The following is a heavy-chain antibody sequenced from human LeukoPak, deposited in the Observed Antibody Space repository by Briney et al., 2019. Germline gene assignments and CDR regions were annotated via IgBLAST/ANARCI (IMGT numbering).Heavy chain of an antibody. J-gene: IGHJ4*02. CDR2: ISGSGGST. V-gene: IGHV3-23*01. Sequence: PWGSLRLSGAASGFTFSSYGMSWVRQAPGKGLEWVSAISGSGGSTYYADSVKGRFTISRDNSKNTLYLQMNSLRAEDTAVYYCAKTGKGYCSSTSCYGFDYWGQGTLVTVSS. CDR3: AKTGKGYCSSTSCYGFDY. CDR1: GFTFSSYG. D-gene: IGHD2-2*01.